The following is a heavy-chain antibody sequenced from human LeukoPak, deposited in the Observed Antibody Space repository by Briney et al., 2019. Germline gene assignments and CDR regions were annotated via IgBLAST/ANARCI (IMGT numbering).Heavy chain of an antibody. CDR3: ARGRLMGLRRTHIAAAGSRGINYFDY. D-gene: IGHD6-13*01. CDR2: IYHSGST. J-gene: IGHJ4*02. V-gene: IGHV4-30-2*01. CDR1: GGSISSGGYY. Sequence: SETLSLTCTVSGGSISSGGYYWSWIRQPPGKGLEWIGYIYHSGSTYYNPSLKSRVTISVDRSKNQFSLKLSSVTAADTAVYYCARGRLMGLRRTHIAAAGSRGINYFDYWGQGTLVTVSS.